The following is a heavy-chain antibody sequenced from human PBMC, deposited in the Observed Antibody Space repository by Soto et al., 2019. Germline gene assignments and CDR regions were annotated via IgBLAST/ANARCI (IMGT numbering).Heavy chain of an antibody. CDR3: ASFHTVTTSFVY. Sequence: ASVKVSCKASGYTFTSYDINWVRRATGQGLEWMGWMNPNSGNTGYAQKFQGRVTMTRNTSISTAYMELSSLRSEDTAVYYCASFHTVTTSFVYWGQGTLVTVSS. V-gene: IGHV1-8*01. CDR1: GYTFTSYD. J-gene: IGHJ4*02. D-gene: IGHD4-17*01. CDR2: MNPNSGNT.